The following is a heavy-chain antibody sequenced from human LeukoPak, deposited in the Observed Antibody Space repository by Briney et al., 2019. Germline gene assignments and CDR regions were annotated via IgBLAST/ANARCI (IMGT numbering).Heavy chain of an antibody. J-gene: IGHJ5*02. CDR1: GGSISSSSYY. D-gene: IGHD1-26*01. Sequence: SETLSLTCTVSGGSISSSSYYWGWIRQPPGKGLEWIGSIYHSGSTYYNPSLKSRVPISVDTSKNQFSLKLSSVTAADTAVYYCARSGNGGSYRWGQGTLVTVSS. CDR3: ARSGNGGSYR. V-gene: IGHV4-39*07. CDR2: IYHSGST.